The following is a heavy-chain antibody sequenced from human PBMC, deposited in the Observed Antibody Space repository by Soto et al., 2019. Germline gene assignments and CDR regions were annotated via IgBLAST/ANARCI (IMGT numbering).Heavy chain of an antibody. Sequence: QVQLVQSGAEVKKPGSSVKVSCKASGGTFSSYAISWVRQAPGQGLEWMGGIIPILGTANYAQKLQGRVTITADESTSRAYMELSSLRSEDTGVYYCARRRQWFGELSPWFAPWGQGTLVTVSS. V-gene: IGHV1-69*01. CDR1: GGTFSSYA. D-gene: IGHD3-10*01. J-gene: IGHJ5*02. CDR3: ARRRQWFGELSPWFAP. CDR2: IIPILGTA.